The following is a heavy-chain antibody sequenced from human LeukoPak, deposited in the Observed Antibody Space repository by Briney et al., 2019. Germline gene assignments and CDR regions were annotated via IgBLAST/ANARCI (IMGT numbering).Heavy chain of an antibody. CDR2: INHSGST. J-gene: IGHJ6*04. CDR3: ARGPDIVVVVAAISSHPLTTYGMDV. CDR1: GGSFSGYY. D-gene: IGHD2-15*01. Sequence: SETLTLTCAVYGGSFSGYYLSWIRQPPGKGLEWIGEINHSGSTNYNPSLKSRVIILLNTSKNQFSLKLSSVTAADTAVYYCARGPDIVVVVAAISSHPLTTYGMDVWGKGTTVTVSS. V-gene: IGHV4-34*01.